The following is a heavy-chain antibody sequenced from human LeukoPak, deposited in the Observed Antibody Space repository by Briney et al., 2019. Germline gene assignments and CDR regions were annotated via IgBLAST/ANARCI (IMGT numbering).Heavy chain of an antibody. J-gene: IGHJ4*02. V-gene: IGHV1-46*01. CDR3: ARDVCGGDCHSFPGC. D-gene: IGHD2-21*02. CDR2: INPGGALR. Sequence: ASVKDSCKASGYTFTTYYIHWVRQAPGQGLEWMGVINPGGALRAYAQKFQGRATITTDRSTSTVYMDLTSLRSEDTAVYYCARDVCGGDCHSFPGCWGQGNLVTVTS. CDR1: GYTFTTYY.